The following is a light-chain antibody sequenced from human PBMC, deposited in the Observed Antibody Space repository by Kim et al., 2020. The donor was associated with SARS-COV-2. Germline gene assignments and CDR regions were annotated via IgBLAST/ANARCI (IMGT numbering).Light chain of an antibody. CDR2: GKN. CDR1: SLRTYY. J-gene: IGLJ3*02. V-gene: IGLV3-19*01. CDR3: NSRDKSGDHVV. Sequence: SSELTQDPAVSAALGQTVRITCQGDSLRTYYASWYQQKPGQAPILVIYGKNNRPSGIPDRFSGSSSGNTASLTVTGAQAVDEADYYCNSRDKSGDHVVFGGGTKLIVL.